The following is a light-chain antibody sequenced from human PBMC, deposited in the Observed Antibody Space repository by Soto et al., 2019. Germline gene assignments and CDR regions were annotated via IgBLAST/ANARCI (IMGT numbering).Light chain of an antibody. V-gene: IGKV1-9*01. CDR1: QGLSSY. CDR2: AAF. Sequence: IQLTQSPSFLSASLGDRVTITCRASQGLSSYLACYQQKPGKAPNLLIYAAFTLQSGVPSRFSGSGSGTEFTLTISSLQPEDFATYYCQQLKSYPITFGQGTRLEIK. J-gene: IGKJ5*01. CDR3: QQLKSYPIT.